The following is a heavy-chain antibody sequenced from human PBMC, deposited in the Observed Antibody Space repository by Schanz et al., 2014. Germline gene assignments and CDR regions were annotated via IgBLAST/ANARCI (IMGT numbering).Heavy chain of an antibody. CDR1: GGSISSGDSL. CDR2: VIHSGTT. J-gene: IGHJ3*02. V-gene: IGHV4-30-4*07. Sequence: QVPLQESGPGLVKPSQTLSLACAVSGGSISSGDSLWSWVRQPPGRGLEWIGYVIHSGTTSYNPSLKSRLITLSATSKNKISLHQKSVTAAATAVYYCARGVRRYDILTGHYCVDSFDIWGQGTMVTVSS. D-gene: IGHD3-9*01. CDR3: ARGVRRYDILTGHYCVDSFDI.